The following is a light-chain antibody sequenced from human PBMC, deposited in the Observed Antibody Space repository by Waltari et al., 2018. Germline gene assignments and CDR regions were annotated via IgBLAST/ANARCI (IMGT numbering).Light chain of an antibody. CDR1: SFNIGNNV. J-gene: IGLJ3*02. V-gene: IGLV1-44*01. CDR3: AAWDDSLSGPV. Sequence: QSVLTQPPSASGTPGQTVTISCSGRSFNIGNNVVNWYQHLPGSAPKLVIYKNDPRPSWFTDRFSGSKSGTSASLAISGLQSEDEAEYFCAAWDDSLSGPVFGGGTNLAVL. CDR2: KND.